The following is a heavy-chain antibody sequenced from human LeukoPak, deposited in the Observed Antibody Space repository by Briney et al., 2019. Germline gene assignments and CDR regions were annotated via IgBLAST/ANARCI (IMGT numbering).Heavy chain of an antibody. J-gene: IGHJ4*02. CDR2: ISSSSSTI. D-gene: IGHD2-2*01. Sequence: GGSLRLSCAASGFTFSSYSMNWVRQAPGKGLEWASYISSSSSTIYYADSVKGRFTTSRDNAKNSLYLQMNSLRAEDTAVYYCARDEYCSSTSCSTRPFDYWGQGTLVTVSS. CDR1: GFTFSSYS. V-gene: IGHV3-48*04. CDR3: ARDEYCSSTSCSTRPFDY.